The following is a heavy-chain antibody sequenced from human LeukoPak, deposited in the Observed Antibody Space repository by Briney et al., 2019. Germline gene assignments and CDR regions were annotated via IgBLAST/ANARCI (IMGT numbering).Heavy chain of an antibody. CDR1: GGSISSDY. J-gene: IGHJ6*03. CDR2: IYYRGST. D-gene: IGHD6-19*01. Sequence: PSETLSLTCTVSGGSISSDYWSWIRQPPGKGLEWIGYIYYRGSTNYNPSLKSRVTISVDTSKNQFSLKLSSVTGADTAVYYCARDHTGDSSGPEAAYMDVWGKGTTVTVSS. CDR3: ARDHTGDSSGPEAAYMDV. V-gene: IGHV4-59*01.